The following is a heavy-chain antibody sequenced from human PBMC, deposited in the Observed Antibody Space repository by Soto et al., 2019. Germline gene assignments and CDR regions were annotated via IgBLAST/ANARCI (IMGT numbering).Heavy chain of an antibody. CDR3: ARLRIVISGQRYYYYGMDV. CDR1: GYSFTSYW. CDR2: IDPSDSYT. Sequence: PGESLKISCKGSGYSFTSYWISWVRQMPGKGLEWMGRIDPSDSYTDYSPSFQGHVTISADESISTAYLQWSSLKASDTAMYYCARLRIVISGQRYYYYGMDVWGQGTTVTVSS. V-gene: IGHV5-10-1*01. J-gene: IGHJ6*02. D-gene: IGHD3-22*01.